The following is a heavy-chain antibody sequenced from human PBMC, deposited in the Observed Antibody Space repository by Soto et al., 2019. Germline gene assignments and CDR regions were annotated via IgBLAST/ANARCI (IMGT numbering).Heavy chain of an antibody. CDR3: ARGGRDYGSYWYFDL. J-gene: IGHJ2*01. V-gene: IGHV4-31*03. Sequence: PSETLSLTCTVSGGSISSGGYYWSWIRQHPGKGLEWIGYIYYSGSTYYNPSLKSRVTISVDTSKNQFSLKLSSVTAADTAVYYCARGGRDYGSYWYFDLWGRGTLVTVSS. D-gene: IGHD4-17*01. CDR1: GGSISSGGYY. CDR2: IYYSGST.